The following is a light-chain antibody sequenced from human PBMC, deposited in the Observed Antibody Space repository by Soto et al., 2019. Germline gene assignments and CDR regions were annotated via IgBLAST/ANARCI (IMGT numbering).Light chain of an antibody. CDR2: LGS. CDR3: MQALQTPPWT. CDR1: QSLLHSNGYNY. V-gene: IGKV2-28*01. Sequence: DIVMTQSPLSLPVTPGEPASISCRSSQSLLHSNGYNYLDWYLQKPGQSPQLLIYLGSNRSSGVAYRFNGRGSGTDFTLKISRVEAEDVGVYYCMQALQTPPWTFGQGTKVEIK. J-gene: IGKJ1*01.